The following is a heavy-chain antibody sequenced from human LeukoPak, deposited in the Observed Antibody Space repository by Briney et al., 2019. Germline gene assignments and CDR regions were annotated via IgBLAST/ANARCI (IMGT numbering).Heavy chain of an antibody. Sequence: GSLRLSCAVSGLTFSSSWMDWVRQPPGKGLEWIGYIYYSGSTYYNPSLKSRVTISVDTSKNQFSLKLSSVTAANTAVYYCARFAYCGGHCWYYFDYWGQGSLVTVSS. J-gene: IGHJ4*02. CDR1: GLTFSSSW. V-gene: IGHV4-59*01. CDR2: IYYSGST. CDR3: ARFAYCGGHCWYYFDY. D-gene: IGHD2-21*02.